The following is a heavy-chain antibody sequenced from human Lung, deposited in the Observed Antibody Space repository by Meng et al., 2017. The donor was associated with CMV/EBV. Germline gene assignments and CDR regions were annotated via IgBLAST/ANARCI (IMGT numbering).Heavy chain of an antibody. Sequence: LXCTVSGGSISSSSYYWGWIRQPPGQGLEWIGSIYYSGNTYYKPSLRSRVTITADTSKSQFSLELSSVTAADTAVYYCASLPKMGIATTGPHWGQGTXVTVSS. J-gene: IGHJ4*02. V-gene: IGHV4-39*07. CDR2: IYYSGNT. CDR1: GGSISSSSYY. CDR3: ASLPKMGIATTGPH. D-gene: IGHD6-13*01.